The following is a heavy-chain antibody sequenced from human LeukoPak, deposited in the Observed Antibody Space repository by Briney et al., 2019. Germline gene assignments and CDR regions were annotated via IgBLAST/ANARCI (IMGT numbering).Heavy chain of an antibody. CDR3: TRTGDYESFDY. J-gene: IGHJ4*02. V-gene: IGHV3-11*06. Sequence: GGSLRLSCAASGFTFSDYYMNWIRQAPGKGLEWVSYISSSKSSYINYADSVKGRFTISRDNAKNSLYLQMDSLRVEDAAMYYCTRTGDYESFDYWGQGTLVAVSS. CDR2: ISSSKSSYI. CDR1: GFTFSDYY. D-gene: IGHD4-17*01.